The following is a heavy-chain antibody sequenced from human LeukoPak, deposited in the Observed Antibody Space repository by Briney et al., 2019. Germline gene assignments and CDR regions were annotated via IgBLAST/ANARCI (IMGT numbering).Heavy chain of an antibody. CDR2: TNPNSGGT. D-gene: IGHD3-22*01. CDR1: GYTFTGYY. CDR3: ARIQGPYYYDSSGYYFGDY. V-gene: IGHV1-2*02. J-gene: IGHJ4*02. Sequence: ASVKVSCKASGYTFTGYYMHWVRQAPGQGLEWMGWTNPNSGGTNYAQKFQGRVTMTRDTSISTAYMELSRLRSDDTAVYYCARIQGPYYYDSSGYYFGDYWGQGTLVTVSS.